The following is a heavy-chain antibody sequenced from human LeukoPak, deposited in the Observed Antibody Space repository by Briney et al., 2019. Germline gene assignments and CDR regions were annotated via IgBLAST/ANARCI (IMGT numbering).Heavy chain of an antibody. CDR1: GGSISSYY. J-gene: IGHJ3*02. D-gene: IGHD6-13*01. V-gene: IGHV4-4*07. CDR3: ARSPRGSRSTPLAPVDAFDI. Sequence: SETLSLTCTVSGGSISSYYWSWIRQPAGTGLEWIGRIYTSGSTNYNPSLKSRVTMSVDTSKNQFSLKLSSVTAADTAVYYCARSPRGSRSTPLAPVDAFDIWGQGTMVTVSS. CDR2: IYTSGST.